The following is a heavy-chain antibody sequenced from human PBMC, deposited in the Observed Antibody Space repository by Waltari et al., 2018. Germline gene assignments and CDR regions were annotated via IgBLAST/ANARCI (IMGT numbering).Heavy chain of an antibody. CDR1: GGTFSSYA. CDR2: IIPNLVTA. Sequence: QVQLVQSGAEVKKPGSSVKVSCKASGGTFSSYAISWVRQAPGQGLEWMGGIIPNLVTANYAQKFQARVTITADKSTSTAYMELSSLRSEDTAVYYCARDYDILTDQRSFDIWGQGTMVTVSS. D-gene: IGHD3-9*01. V-gene: IGHV1-69*14. J-gene: IGHJ3*02. CDR3: ARDYDILTDQRSFDI.